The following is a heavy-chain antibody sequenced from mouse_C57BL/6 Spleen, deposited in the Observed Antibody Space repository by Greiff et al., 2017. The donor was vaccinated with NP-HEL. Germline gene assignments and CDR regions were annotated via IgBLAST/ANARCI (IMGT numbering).Heavy chain of an antibody. CDR1: GYAFSSSW. Sequence: QVQLQQSGPELVKPGASVKISCKASGYAFSSSWMNWVKQRPGKGLEWIGRINPGDGDTNYNGKFKGKATLTADKSSSTAYMQLSSLTSEDSAVYFCAVYYDYDWFAYWGQGTLVTVSA. CDR3: AVYYDYDWFAY. CDR2: INPGDGDT. J-gene: IGHJ3*01. D-gene: IGHD2-4*01. V-gene: IGHV1-82*01.